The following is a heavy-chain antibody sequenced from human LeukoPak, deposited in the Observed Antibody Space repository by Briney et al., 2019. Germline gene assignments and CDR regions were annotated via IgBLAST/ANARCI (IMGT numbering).Heavy chain of an antibody. J-gene: IGHJ6*02. D-gene: IGHD3-3*01. V-gene: IGHV3-21*01. CDR3: AREGNWYYDFWSGYYTTQYYYYGMDV. Sequence: GGSLRLSCAASGFTFSSYSMNWVRQAPGKGLEWVSSISSSSSYIYYADSAKGRFTISRGNAKNSLYLQMNSLRAEDTAVYYCAREGNWYYDFWSGYYTTQYYYYGMDVWGQGTTVTVSS. CDR1: GFTFSSYS. CDR2: ISSSSSYI.